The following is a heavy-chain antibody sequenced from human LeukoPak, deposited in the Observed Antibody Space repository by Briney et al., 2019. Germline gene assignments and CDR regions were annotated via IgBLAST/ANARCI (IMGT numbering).Heavy chain of an antibody. D-gene: IGHD3-10*01. V-gene: IGHV1-2*02. J-gene: IGHJ4*02. CDR2: INPNSGDT. CDR1: GYTFTGYY. Sequence: ASVKVSCKASGYTFTGYYMHWVRQAPAQGLAWMGWINPNSGDTNIAQKLQGRGTMTRDRSLSTASMELSMLSSDDEDVYDCSRELLDGSGSYLVCYWGKGTLVTVSS. CDR3: SRELLDGSGSYLVCY.